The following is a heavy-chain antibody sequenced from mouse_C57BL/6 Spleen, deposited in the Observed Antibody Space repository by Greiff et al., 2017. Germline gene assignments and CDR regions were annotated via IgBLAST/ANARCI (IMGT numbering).Heavy chain of an antibody. Sequence: QVQLQQPGAELVRPGSSVKLSCKASGYTFTSYWMHWVKQRPIQGLEWIGNIDPSDSETHYNQKFKDKATVTVDKSSSTAYMQLSSLTAEDSAVYYCASEYGKGYFDYWGTGTTVTVSS. CDR1: GYTFTSYW. D-gene: IGHD2-10*02. J-gene: IGHJ1*03. V-gene: IGHV1-52*01. CDR3: ASEYGKGYFDY. CDR2: IDPSDSET.